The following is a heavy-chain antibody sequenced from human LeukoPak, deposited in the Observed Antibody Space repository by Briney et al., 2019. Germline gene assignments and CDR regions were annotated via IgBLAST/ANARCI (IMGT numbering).Heavy chain of an antibody. CDR2: IKSEAYGAKT. CDR3: ARDRPSFLPGGYFDY. D-gene: IGHD3-10*01. CDR1: GFTSGDFL. V-gene: IGHV3-49*03. J-gene: IGHJ4*02. Sequence: GGSLRLSCTASGFTSGDFLMAWFRQAPGKGLEWIGFIKSEAYGAKTEYAASVKGRFTISRDASKNIAYLQMNSLKTEDTAVYYCARDRPSFLPGGYFDYWGQGTLVTASS.